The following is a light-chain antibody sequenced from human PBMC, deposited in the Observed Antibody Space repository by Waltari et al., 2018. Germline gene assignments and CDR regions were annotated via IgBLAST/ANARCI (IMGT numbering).Light chain of an antibody. CDR2: QAS. J-gene: IGKJ1*01. Sequence: ELVLTQSPGTLSLSPGERATLACRASQSVGRFLAGYQQKPGQAPRLLIYQASNRATGIPDRFSGSGSGTDFSLTISRLEPEDFAVYYCQNHERLPATFGQGTKVEI. V-gene: IGKV3-20*01. CDR1: QSVGRF. CDR3: QNHERLPAT.